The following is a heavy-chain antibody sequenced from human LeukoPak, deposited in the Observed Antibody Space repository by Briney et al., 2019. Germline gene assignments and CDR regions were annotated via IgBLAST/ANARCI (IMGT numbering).Heavy chain of an antibody. CDR3: ARGHPPGY. CDR2: IYYSGST. CDR1: GGSISSSSYY. V-gene: IGHV4-39*01. J-gene: IGHJ4*02. Sequence: SETLPLTCTVSGGSISSSSYYWGWIRQPPGKGLEWIGSIYYSGSTYYNPSLKSRVTISVDTSKNQFSLKLSSVTAADTAVYYCARGHPPGYWGQGTLVTVSS.